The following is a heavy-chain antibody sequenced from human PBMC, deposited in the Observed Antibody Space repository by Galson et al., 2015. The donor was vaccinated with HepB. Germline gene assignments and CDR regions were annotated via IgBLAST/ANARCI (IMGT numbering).Heavy chain of an antibody. CDR3: ASFGLAAAGTCCGMDV. V-gene: IGHV4-34*01. Sequence: ETLSLTCAVYGGSFSGYYWSWIRQPPGKGLEWIGEINHSGSTNYNPSLKSRVTISVDTSKNQFSLKLSSVTAADTAVYYCASFGLAAAGTCCGMDVWGQGTTVTVSS. J-gene: IGHJ6*02. D-gene: IGHD6-13*01. CDR2: INHSGST. CDR1: GGSFSGYY.